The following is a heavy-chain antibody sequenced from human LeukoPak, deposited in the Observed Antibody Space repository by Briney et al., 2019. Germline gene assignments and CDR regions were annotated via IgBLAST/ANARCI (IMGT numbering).Heavy chain of an antibody. CDR1: GYTFTDFY. V-gene: IGHV1-2*02. CDR2: INPNSGGT. CDR3: ARDPYYYDSSGSLNWFDP. J-gene: IGHJ5*02. Sequence: GASVKVSCKASGYTFTDFYMHWVRQAPGQGLEWMGWINPNSGGTNYAQKFQGRVTMTRDTSISTAYMDLSRLTSDDTAVYYCARDPYYYDSSGSLNWFDPWGQGTLVTVSS. D-gene: IGHD3-22*01.